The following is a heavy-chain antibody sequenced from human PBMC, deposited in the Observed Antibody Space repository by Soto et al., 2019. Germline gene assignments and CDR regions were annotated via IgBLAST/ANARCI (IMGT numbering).Heavy chain of an antibody. V-gene: IGHV1-69*02. J-gene: IGHJ4*02. Sequence: QVQLVQSGAEVKKPGSSVKVSCKASGGTFSSYIISWVRQAPGQGLEWMGRIIPILGIANYAQKFQGRVTMTADKTTSTAYMELSSLRSEDTGVYYCARFPQAAIVGAAYFDYWGQGTLVTVSS. D-gene: IGHD1-26*01. CDR3: ARFPQAAIVGAAYFDY. CDR1: GGTFSSYI. CDR2: IIPILGIA.